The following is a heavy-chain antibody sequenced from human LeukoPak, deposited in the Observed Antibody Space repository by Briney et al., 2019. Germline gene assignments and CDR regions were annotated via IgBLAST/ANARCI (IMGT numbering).Heavy chain of an antibody. D-gene: IGHD3-3*01. CDR3: AKAMRFLEWPVFDY. V-gene: IGHV3-30*02. CDR2: IRYDGSNK. J-gene: IGHJ4*02. Sequence: PGGSLRLSCAASGFTFSSYGMHWVRQAPGKGLEWVAFIRYDGSNKYYADSVKGRFTISRDNSKNTLYLQMNSLRAEDTAVYYCAKAMRFLEWPVFDYWGQGTLVTVSS. CDR1: GFTFSSYG.